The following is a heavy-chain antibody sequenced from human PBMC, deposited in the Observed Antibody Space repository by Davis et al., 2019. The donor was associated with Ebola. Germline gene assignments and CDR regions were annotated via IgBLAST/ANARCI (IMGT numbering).Heavy chain of an antibody. V-gene: IGHV4-61*01. CDR1: GGSVSSGSYY. CDR3: ARALYYYDSSGYYSY. CDR2: IYYSGST. D-gene: IGHD3-22*01. Sequence: SETLSLTCTVSGGSVSSGSYYWSWIRQPPGKGLEWIGYIYYSGSTNYNPSLKSRVTISVDTSKNQFSLKLSSVTAADTAVYYCARALYYYDSSGYYSYWGQGTLVTVSS. J-gene: IGHJ4*02.